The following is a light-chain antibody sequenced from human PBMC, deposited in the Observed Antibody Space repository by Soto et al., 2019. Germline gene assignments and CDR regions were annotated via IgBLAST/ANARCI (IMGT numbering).Light chain of an antibody. Sequence: QSALTQPASVSGSRGQSITISCTGTSSDVGGYNYVSWYQQHPGKVPKLMIYEVNNRPSGVSNRFSGSKSANTASLTISGLQADDEADYYCSSFTSTSTQVFGGGTKVTVL. V-gene: IGLV2-14*01. CDR1: SSDVGGYNY. CDR2: EVN. J-gene: IGLJ3*02. CDR3: SSFTSTSTQV.